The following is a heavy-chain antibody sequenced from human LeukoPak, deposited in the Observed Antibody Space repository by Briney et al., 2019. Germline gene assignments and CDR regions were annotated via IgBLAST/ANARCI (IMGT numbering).Heavy chain of an antibody. V-gene: IGHV4-59*01. CDR1: GGSISSYY. J-gene: IGHJ4*02. Sequence: SETLSLTCTVSGGSISSYYWSWIRQPAGKGLEWIGYIYYSGSTNYNPSLKSRVTISVDTSKNQFSLKLSSVTAADTAVYYCARDRFGSSSWYTWGQGTLVTVSS. CDR3: ARDRFGSSSWYT. CDR2: IYYSGST. D-gene: IGHD6-13*01.